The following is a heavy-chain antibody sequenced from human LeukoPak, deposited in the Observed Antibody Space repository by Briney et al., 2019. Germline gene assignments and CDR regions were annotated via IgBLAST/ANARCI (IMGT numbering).Heavy chain of an antibody. CDR2: IIPIFGTA. D-gene: IGHD2-2*01. CDR3: ARLGYCSSTSCPLYYYYYYMDV. Sequence: GASVKVSCKASGGTFSSYAISWVRQAPGQGLEWMGGIIPIFGTANYAQKSQGRVTITADESTSTAYMELSSLRSEDTAVYYCARLGYCSSTSCPLYYYYYYMDVWGKGTTVTVSS. J-gene: IGHJ6*03. CDR1: GGTFSSYA. V-gene: IGHV1-69*13.